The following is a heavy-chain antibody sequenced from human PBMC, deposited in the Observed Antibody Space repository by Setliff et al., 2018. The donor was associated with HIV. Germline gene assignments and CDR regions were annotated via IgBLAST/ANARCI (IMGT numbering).Heavy chain of an antibody. CDR2: FYYSGST. CDR1: GDSISSQF. CDR3: ARGLGDYYRFEFWSGLMGGAFDI. V-gene: IGHV4-59*11. J-gene: IGHJ3*02. D-gene: IGHD3-3*01. Sequence: PSETLSLTCTVSGDSISSQFWSWIRQSPGKRLEWIGNFYYSGSTNYNPSLRSRATISVDTTKNQFSLKLSSVTAADTAVYYCARGLGDYYRFEFWSGLMGGAFDIWGQGTMVTVSS.